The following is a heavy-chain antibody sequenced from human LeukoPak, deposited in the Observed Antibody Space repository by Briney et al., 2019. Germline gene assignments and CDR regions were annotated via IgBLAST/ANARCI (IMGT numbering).Heavy chain of an antibody. CDR2: ISAYDGNT. V-gene: IGHV1-18*01. D-gene: IGHD6-13*01. Sequence: ASVKVSCKASGYTFNRFGISWVRQAPGQGLEWLGWISAYDGNTNYAQNVQGRVTMTTDTSTSTAYMELRSPRYDDTAVYYCARDKVIATAGTPNWFDPWGQGTLVTVSS. J-gene: IGHJ5*02. CDR1: GYTFNRFG. CDR3: ARDKVIATAGTPNWFDP.